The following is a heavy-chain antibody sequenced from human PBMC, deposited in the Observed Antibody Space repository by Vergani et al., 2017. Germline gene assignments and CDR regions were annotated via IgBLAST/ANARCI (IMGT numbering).Heavy chain of an antibody. CDR3: ARDSWTSELRGVYWFDT. CDR2: IHSSGTT. D-gene: IGHD3-10*01. J-gene: IGHJ5*02. Sequence: QVQLHESGPGLVKPSQTLSLTCTVSGGSITSGRFYWSWIRQPAGKGLEWIGRIHSSGTTNYNPSLKSLVTLSVDTSKNQLSLRMTSVTAADTAVYYCARDSWTSELRGVYWFDTWGQGTLVSVSS. V-gene: IGHV4-61*02. CDR1: GGSITSGRFY.